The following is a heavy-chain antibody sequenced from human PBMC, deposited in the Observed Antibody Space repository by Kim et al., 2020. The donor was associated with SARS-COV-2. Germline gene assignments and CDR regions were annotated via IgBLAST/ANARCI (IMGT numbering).Heavy chain of an antibody. CDR1: GFTFSSYG. CDR2: ISYDGSNK. J-gene: IGHJ6*02. D-gene: IGHD7-27*01. V-gene: IGHV3-30*18. CDR3: AKDQAPLGLMTNYYYYYYGMDV. Sequence: GGSLRLSCAASGFTFSSYGMHWVRQAPGKGLEWVAVISYDGSNKYYADSVKGRFTISRDNSKNTLYLQMNSLRAEDTAVYYCAKDQAPLGLMTNYYYYYYGMDVWGQGTTVTVSS.